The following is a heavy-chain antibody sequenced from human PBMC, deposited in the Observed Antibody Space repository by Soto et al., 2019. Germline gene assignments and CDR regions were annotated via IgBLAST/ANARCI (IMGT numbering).Heavy chain of an antibody. CDR2: INPTEGRT. D-gene: IGHD5-18*01. J-gene: IGHJ5*02. CDR3: ARGREISFGYNWFDP. V-gene: IGHV1-46*02. CDR1: GYPFNSYH. Sequence: QVQLVQSGAEVRKPGASVKLSCQTSGYPFNSYHMHWVRQAPGQGLEWMGVINPTEGRTRYSQKFQDRVTMTRDTSTSTVYMELNSLRSEDTAMYFCARGREISFGYNWFDPWGQGTRVTVSS.